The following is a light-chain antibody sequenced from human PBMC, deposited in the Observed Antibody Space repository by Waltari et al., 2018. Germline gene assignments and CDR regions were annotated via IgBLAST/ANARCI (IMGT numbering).Light chain of an antibody. J-gene: IGLJ2*01. CDR2: RDD. V-gene: IGLV1-47*01. CDR1: TSNIGGNY. Sequence: QSVLTQPPSASATPGQRVTISCSGNTSNIGGNYVCWYQQVPGTAPKLLIYRDDQRPSGVPDRFSGSKSGTSASLAISGLRSEDESDYHCATWDDSLVGVVFGGGTKLTVL. CDR3: ATWDDSLVGVV.